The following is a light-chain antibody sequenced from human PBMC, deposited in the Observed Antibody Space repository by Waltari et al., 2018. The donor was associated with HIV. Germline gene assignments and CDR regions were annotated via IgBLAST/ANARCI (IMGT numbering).Light chain of an antibody. V-gene: IGLV2-14*01. Sequence: QFALTQPASVSGSPGQSITVSCTGTNSDIGYYNYVSWYQQHPGKAPKLIIYEVSNRPSGVSNRFSGSNSGNTASLTISGLQAEDEADYFCSSLTNSATLSVLFGGGTKLTVL. CDR2: EVS. J-gene: IGLJ3*02. CDR3: SSLTNSATLSVL. CDR1: NSDIGYYNY.